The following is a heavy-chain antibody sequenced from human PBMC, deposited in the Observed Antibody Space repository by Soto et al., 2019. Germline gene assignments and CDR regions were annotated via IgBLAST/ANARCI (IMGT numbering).Heavy chain of an antibody. CDR1: GGTFSSYA. D-gene: IGHD6-13*01. Sequence: QVQLVQSGAEVKKPGSSVKVSCKASGGTFSSYAISWVRQAPGQGLACLGGIIPIFGTANYAQKFQGRVTITADKSTSTAYMEMSSLRSEDTAVYYCARDWGTIAAAGGMDVWGQGTTVTVSS. CDR3: ARDWGTIAAAGGMDV. J-gene: IGHJ6*02. CDR2: IIPIFGTA. V-gene: IGHV1-69*06.